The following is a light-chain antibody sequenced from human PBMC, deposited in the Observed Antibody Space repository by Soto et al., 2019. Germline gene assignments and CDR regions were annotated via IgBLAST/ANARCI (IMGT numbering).Light chain of an antibody. CDR1: SSDVGGYNY. Sequence: QSALTQPASVSGSPGQSITISCTGTSSDVGGYNYVSWYQQHPGKAPKLMIYDVSNRPSGVSNRFSGSKSGNTASLTISGLQDEDEADYYCSSYTTGSTHVIFGGGTKLTVL. CDR3: SSYTTGSTHVI. V-gene: IGLV2-14*01. CDR2: DVS. J-gene: IGLJ2*01.